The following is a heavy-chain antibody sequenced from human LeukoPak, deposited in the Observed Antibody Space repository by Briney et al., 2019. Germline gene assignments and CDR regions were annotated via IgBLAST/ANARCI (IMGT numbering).Heavy chain of an antibody. CDR1: GFTFSDYS. J-gene: IGHJ4*02. CDR2: LSSSSSSI. D-gene: IGHD2-15*01. V-gene: IGHV3-48*01. Sequence: GGSLRLSCAASGFTFSDYSMTWVRQTPGKGLEWVSYLSSSSSSIYYADSVKGRFTISRDNAKKSLYLQMNSLRAGDTAVYYCARIWVINCSGGSCYYFEYWGQGTLVTVSS. CDR3: ARIWVINCSGGSCYYFEY.